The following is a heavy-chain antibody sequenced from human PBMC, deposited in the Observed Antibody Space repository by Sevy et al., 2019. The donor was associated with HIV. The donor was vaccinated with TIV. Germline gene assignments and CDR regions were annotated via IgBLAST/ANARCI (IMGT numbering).Heavy chain of an antibody. J-gene: IGHJ1*01. CDR2: ISGSGGST. CDR1: GFIFSGYG. CDR3: AKDRITAARFQH. V-gene: IGHV3-23*01. Sequence: GGSLRRSCAASGFIFSGYGMSWVRQAPGQGLEWVSAISGSGGSTYYADSVKGRFTISRDNFRNTLYLQMNSLRAEDTAVYYCAKDRITAARFQHWGQGTLVTVSS. D-gene: IGHD6-13*01.